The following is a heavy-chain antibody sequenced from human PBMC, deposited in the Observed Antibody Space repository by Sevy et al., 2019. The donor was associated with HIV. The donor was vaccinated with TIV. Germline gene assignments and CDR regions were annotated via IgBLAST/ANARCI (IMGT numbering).Heavy chain of an antibody. CDR2: MNPNSGNT. CDR3: ARAPDLGYCSGGSCPYWFDP. Sequence: ASVKVSCKASGYTFTSFDINWVRQATGQGLEWMGWMNPNSGNTDSAQTFQGRVTITRNTSISTAYMELSSLRSEDTAVYYCARAPDLGYCSGGSCPYWFDPWGQGTLVTVSS. D-gene: IGHD2-15*01. CDR1: GYTFTSFD. J-gene: IGHJ5*02. V-gene: IGHV1-8*03.